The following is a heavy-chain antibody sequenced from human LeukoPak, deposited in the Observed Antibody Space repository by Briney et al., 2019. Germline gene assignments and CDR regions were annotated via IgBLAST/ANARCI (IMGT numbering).Heavy chain of an antibody. Sequence: ASVKVSCKVSGYTLTELSMHWVRQAPGKGLEWMGGFDPEDGETIYAQKFQGRVTMTEDTSTDTAYMELSSLRSEDTAVYYCATEPVNNWNLRAGTDYFDYWGQGTLVTVSS. V-gene: IGHV1-24*01. CDR3: ATEPVNNWNLRAGTDYFDY. CDR1: GYTLTELS. D-gene: IGHD1-7*01. CDR2: FDPEDGET. J-gene: IGHJ4*02.